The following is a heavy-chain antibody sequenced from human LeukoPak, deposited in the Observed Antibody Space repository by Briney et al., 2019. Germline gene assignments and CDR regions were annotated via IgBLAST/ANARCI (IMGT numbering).Heavy chain of an antibody. CDR1: GDSVSSNSAA. V-gene: IGHV6-1*01. CDR2: TYYRSKWYN. J-gene: IGHJ5*02. Sequence: SQTLSLTCAISGDSVSSNSAAWNWIRQSPSRGLEWLGRTYYRSKWYNDYAVSVKSRITINPDTSKKQFSLQLNSVTPEDTAVYYCARDAPPNGLLWFGELLWNWFDPWGQGTLVTVSS. CDR3: ARDAPPNGLLWFGELLWNWFDP. D-gene: IGHD3-10*01.